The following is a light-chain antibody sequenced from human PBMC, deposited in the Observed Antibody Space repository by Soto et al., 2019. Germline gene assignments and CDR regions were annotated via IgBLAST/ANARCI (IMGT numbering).Light chain of an antibody. V-gene: IGLV2-8*01. J-gene: IGLJ1*01. CDR3: SSYADSSNV. Sequence: QSALTQPPSASGFPGQSVAISCTGTSSDVGGYNYVSWYQQHPGKAPKLMIYDVNKRPSGVPDRFSGSKSGNTASQTVSGLQAEDAADYYCSSYADSSNVFGTGPKLTVL. CDR1: SSDVGGYNY. CDR2: DVN.